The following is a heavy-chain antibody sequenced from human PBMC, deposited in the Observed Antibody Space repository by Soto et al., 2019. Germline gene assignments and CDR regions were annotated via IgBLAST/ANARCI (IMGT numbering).Heavy chain of an antibody. CDR2: ISGSGGST. CDR1: GFTFSSYA. V-gene: IGHV3-23*01. D-gene: IGHD5-18*01. Sequence: PGGSLRLSCAASGFTFSSYAMSWVRQAPGKGLEWVSAISGSGGSTYYADSVKGRFTISRDNSKNTLYLQMNSLRAEDTAVYYCAKDWPDRRRGYSYGGFDYWGKGTLVTVSS. CDR3: AKDWPDRRRGYSYGGFDY. J-gene: IGHJ4*02.